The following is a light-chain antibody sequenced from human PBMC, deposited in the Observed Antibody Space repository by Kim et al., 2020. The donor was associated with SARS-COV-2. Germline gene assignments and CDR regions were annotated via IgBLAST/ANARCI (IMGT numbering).Light chain of an antibody. V-gene: IGLV3-21*01. Sequence: PGETAMITCWGTNIGTKSVHWYQQRPGRAPVLVIYYDRDRPSGIPERFSGSNSGNTATLTISGVEAGDEADYYCQVWDTNTDHHVFGSGTKVTVL. CDR3: QVWDTNTDHHV. CDR2: YDR. CDR1: NIGTKS. J-gene: IGLJ1*01.